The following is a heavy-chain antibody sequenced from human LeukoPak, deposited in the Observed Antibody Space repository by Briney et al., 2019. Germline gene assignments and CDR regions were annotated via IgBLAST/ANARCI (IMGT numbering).Heavy chain of an antibody. CDR1: GGSFSGYY. D-gene: IGHD3-22*01. CDR3: ARGITTQDY. CDR2: INHSGST. Sequence: SETLSLTCAVYGGSFSGYYWSWIRQPPGNGLEWIGEINHSGSTNYNPSLKSRVTISVDTSKNQFSLKLSSVTAADTAVYYCARGITTQDYWGQGTLVTVSS. V-gene: IGHV4-34*01. J-gene: IGHJ4*02.